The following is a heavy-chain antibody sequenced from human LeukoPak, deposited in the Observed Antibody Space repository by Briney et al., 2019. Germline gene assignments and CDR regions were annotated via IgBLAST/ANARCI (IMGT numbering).Heavy chain of an antibody. CDR2: ISSSSSYI. V-gene: IGHV3-21*01. CDR3: ARDLAAAHFDY. CDR1: GFTFSSYS. J-gene: IGHJ4*02. Sequence: GGSLRLSCAASGFTFSSYSMNWVRQAPGKGLEWVSSISSSSSYIYYADSVKGRFTISRDNAKNSLYLQMNSLRAEDTAVYCCARDLAAAHFDYWGQGTLVTVSS. D-gene: IGHD6-13*01.